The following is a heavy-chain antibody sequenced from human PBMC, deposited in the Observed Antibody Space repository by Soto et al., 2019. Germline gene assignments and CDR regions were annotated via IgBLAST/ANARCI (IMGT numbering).Heavy chain of an antibody. CDR1: GFTFNTYG. D-gene: IGHD3-9*01. CDR3: VKAPAGGTTSYFGQYGMDV. CDR2: TSYDAINK. V-gene: IGHV3-30*18. J-gene: IGHJ6*02. Sequence: QVQLVESGGGVVQPGRSLRLSCAASGFTFNTYGMHWVRQAPGKGLEWVAVTSYDAINKYYADSVKGRFTIARDNSENTLYLHMNSLRADDMSVYYCVKAPAGGTTSYFGQYGMDVWGQGTTVTVSS.